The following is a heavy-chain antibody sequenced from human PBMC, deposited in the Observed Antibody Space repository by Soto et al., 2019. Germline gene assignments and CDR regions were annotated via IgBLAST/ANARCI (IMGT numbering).Heavy chain of an antibody. CDR1: ELTVSSNY. Sequence: EVQLVESGGGLVQPGGSLSLSCEASELTVSSNYLSWVRQPPGKGLEWVSVIYSGGTTYYADSVKGRFTISRDNSKNTLYLQMNSLRAEDTAVYYCARNGDSSDYRGWFDPWGQGTLVTVSS. CDR2: IYSGGTT. J-gene: IGHJ5*02. D-gene: IGHD3-22*01. V-gene: IGHV3-66*01. CDR3: ARNGDSSDYRGWFDP.